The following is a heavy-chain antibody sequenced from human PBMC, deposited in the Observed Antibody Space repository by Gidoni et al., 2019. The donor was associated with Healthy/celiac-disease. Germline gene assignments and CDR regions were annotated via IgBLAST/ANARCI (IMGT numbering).Heavy chain of an antibody. CDR3: ARASFGGTTVTMYYFDY. CDR2: INPSGGST. D-gene: IGHD4-17*01. CDR1: GYTFTSYY. J-gene: IGHJ4*02. Sequence: QVQLVQSGAEVKKPGASVKVSCKASGYTFTSYYMHWVRQAPGQGLEWMGIINPSGGSTSYAQKFQGRVTMTRDTSTSTVYMELSSLRSEDTAVYYCARASFGGTTVTMYYFDYWGQGTLVTVSS. V-gene: IGHV1-46*01.